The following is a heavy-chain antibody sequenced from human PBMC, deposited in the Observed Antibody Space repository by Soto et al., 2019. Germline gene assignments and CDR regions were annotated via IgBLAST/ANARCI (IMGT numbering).Heavy chain of an antibody. Sequence: SETLSLTCTVSGGSISSYYWSWIRQPPGKGLEWIGYIYYSGSTNYNPSLKSRVTISVDTSKNQFSLKLSSVTAADTAVYYCARDRGVGATKWFDPWGQGTLVTVS. CDR1: GGSISSYY. V-gene: IGHV4-59*01. CDR3: ARDRGVGATKWFDP. J-gene: IGHJ5*02. D-gene: IGHD1-26*01. CDR2: IYYSGST.